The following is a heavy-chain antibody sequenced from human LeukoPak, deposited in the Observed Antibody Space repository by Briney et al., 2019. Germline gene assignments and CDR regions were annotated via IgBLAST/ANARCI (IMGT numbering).Heavy chain of an antibody. J-gene: IGHJ4*02. D-gene: IGHD3-22*01. CDR2: IYPGDSGT. Sequence: KRGESLKISCKGSGYSFTSYWIGWVRQMPGKGLEWMGIIYPGDSGTRYSPSFQGQVTISADKSISTAYLQWSSLKASDTAMYYCARLSYYYDSSGYFDYWGQGTLVTVSS. CDR3: ARLSYYYDSSGYFDY. CDR1: GYSFTSYW. V-gene: IGHV5-51*01.